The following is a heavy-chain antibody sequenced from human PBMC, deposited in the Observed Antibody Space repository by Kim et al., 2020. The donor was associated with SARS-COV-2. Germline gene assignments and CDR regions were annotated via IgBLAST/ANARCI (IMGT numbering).Heavy chain of an antibody. CDR3: ARDVNMHQQRIYNWFDP. D-gene: IGHD2-15*01. CDR1: GFTFSSYS. CDR2: ISSSSSTI. V-gene: IGHV3-48*02. J-gene: IGHJ5*02. Sequence: GGSLRLSCAASGFTFSSYSMNWVRQAPGKGLEWVSYISSSSSTIYYADSVKGRFTISRDNAKNSLYLQMNSLRDEDTAVYYCARDVNMHQQRIYNWFDPWGQGTLVTVSS.